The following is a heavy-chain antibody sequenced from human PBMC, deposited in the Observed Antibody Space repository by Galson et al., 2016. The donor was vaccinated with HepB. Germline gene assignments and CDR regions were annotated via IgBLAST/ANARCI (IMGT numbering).Heavy chain of an antibody. Sequence: SLRLSCAASGFTFNTYAMSWVRQAPGKGLEWVSTISHTGGSTYYADSVKGRFTISRDNSKNTLYLQMNSLKAGDTAIYYCAKDSRRSTFGVLIHGLFSYMDVWGKGTTVTVSS. CDR1: GFTFNTYA. V-gene: IGHV3-23*01. J-gene: IGHJ6*03. D-gene: IGHD3-3*01. CDR3: AKDSRRSTFGVLIHGLFSYMDV. CDR2: ISHTGGST.